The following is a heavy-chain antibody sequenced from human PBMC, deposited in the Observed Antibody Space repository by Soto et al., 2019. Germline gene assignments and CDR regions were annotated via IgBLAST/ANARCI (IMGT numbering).Heavy chain of an antibody. J-gene: IGHJ3*02. D-gene: IGHD3-22*01. V-gene: IGHV3-23*01. CDR3: SKDYYYDSSGYIGPDAFDI. CDR2: ISGSGGST. CDR1: GFTFSSYA. Sequence: PGGSLRLSCAASGFTFSSYAMSWVRQAPGKGLEWVSSISGSGGSTYYADSVKGRFTISRDNPKKTLYLQMNSLRAEDTAVYYCSKDYYYDSSGYIGPDAFDIWGQGTMVT.